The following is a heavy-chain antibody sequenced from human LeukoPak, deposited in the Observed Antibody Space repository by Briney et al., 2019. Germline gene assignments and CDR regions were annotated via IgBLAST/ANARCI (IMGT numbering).Heavy chain of an antibody. CDR2: IRSKAYGGTT. D-gene: IGHD2-2*01. J-gene: IGHJ4*02. V-gene: IGHV3-49*04. CDR1: GFTFGDYA. CDR3: TRAGYCSSTSCHYFDY. Sequence: GGSLRLSCTTSGFTFGDYAMSWVCKAQGKGQEWVGFIRSKAYGGTTEYAASVKGRFTISRDDSESIAYLQMNSLKTEDTAVYYCTRAGYCSSTSCHYFDYWGQGTLVTVSS.